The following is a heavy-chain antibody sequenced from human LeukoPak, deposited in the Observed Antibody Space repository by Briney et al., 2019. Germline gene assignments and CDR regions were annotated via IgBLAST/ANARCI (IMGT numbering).Heavy chain of an antibody. D-gene: IGHD3-10*01. J-gene: IGHJ4*02. Sequence: GGSLRLSCAASGFTFSSYSMNWVRQAPGKGLEWVSYISSSSSTIYYADSVKGRFTISRDNAKNSLYLQMNSLRAEDTAVYYCARMGPVLLWFGELDTPFDYWGQGTLVTVSS. CDR2: ISSSSSTI. V-gene: IGHV3-48*01. CDR3: ARMGPVLLWFGELDTPFDY. CDR1: GFTFSSYS.